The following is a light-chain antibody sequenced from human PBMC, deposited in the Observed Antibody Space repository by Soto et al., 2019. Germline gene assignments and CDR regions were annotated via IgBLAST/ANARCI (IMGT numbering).Light chain of an antibody. V-gene: IGKV3-15*01. CDR2: VAS. CDR3: QQYNDCPLT. Sequence: EIVMTQSPATLSASPGERATLSCRASQSVTSNLAWYRKKPGQAPRLLTYVASTRATGIPARFSGSVPGTDFTLTISSRLSEDFAVYYCQQYNDCPLTFGGETKVEI. CDR1: QSVTSN. J-gene: IGKJ4*01.